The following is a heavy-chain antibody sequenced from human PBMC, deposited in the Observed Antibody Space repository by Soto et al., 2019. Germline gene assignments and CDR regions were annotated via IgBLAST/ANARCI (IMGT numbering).Heavy chain of an antibody. J-gene: IGHJ4*02. Sequence: GGSLRLSCAASGFTVSSNYMSWVRQAPGKGLEWVSVIYSGGSTYYADSVNGRFTISRDNSKNTLYLQMISLRAEDTAVYYCAISSGYYLTFDYWGQGTLVTVSS. CDR3: AISSGYYLTFDY. D-gene: IGHD3-22*01. V-gene: IGHV3-53*01. CDR2: IYSGGST. CDR1: GFTVSSNY.